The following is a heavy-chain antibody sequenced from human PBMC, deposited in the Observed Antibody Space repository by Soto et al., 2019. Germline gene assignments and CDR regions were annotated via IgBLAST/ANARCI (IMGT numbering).Heavy chain of an antibody. J-gene: IGHJ4*02. V-gene: IGHV4-59*01. D-gene: IGHD4-4*01. CDR1: GGAISSYY. Sequence: SETLSLTCTVSGGAISSYYWSWLRQPPGKGLEWIGYIYYGGSTDYNPSLKSRVTISVDTSKNQFSLKLSSVTAADTAVYYCARVEMATVVLDYWGQGTLVTVSS. CDR2: IYYGGST. CDR3: ARVEMATVVLDY.